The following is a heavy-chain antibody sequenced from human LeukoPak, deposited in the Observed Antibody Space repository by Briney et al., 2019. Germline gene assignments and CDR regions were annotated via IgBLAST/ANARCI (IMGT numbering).Heavy chain of an antibody. CDR3: ARLSDSSGWGYFDY. Sequence: ASVKVSCKASGYTFTSCGIRWVRQAPGQGLEWMGWISAYNGNTNYAQKLQGRVTMTTDTSTSTAYMELRSLRSDDTAVYYCARLSDSSGWGYFDYWGQGTLVTVSS. CDR1: GYTFTSCG. J-gene: IGHJ4*02. V-gene: IGHV1-18*04. D-gene: IGHD6-19*01. CDR2: ISAYNGNT.